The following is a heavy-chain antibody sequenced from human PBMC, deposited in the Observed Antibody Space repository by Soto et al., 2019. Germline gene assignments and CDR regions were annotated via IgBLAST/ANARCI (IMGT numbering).Heavy chain of an antibody. CDR1: GFTFGYYW. V-gene: IGHV3-7*03. CDR2: IKLDASEK. CDR3: VKDGGYCSSSTCYSPRNHYFDS. J-gene: IGHJ4*02. D-gene: IGHD2-2*01. Sequence: GGSLRLSCAASGFTFGYYWMSWVRQAPGKGLEWLATIKLDASEKQYVDSVRGRFTISRDNSRNSLFLQMNSLRAGDTAVYYCVKDGGYCSSSTCYSPRNHYFDSWGQGTLVTVSS.